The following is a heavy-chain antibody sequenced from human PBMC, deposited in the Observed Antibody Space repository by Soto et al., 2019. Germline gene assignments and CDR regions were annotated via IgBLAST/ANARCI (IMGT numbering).Heavy chain of an antibody. CDR2: INHSGST. Sequence: SETLSLTCAVYGGSFSGYYLSWIRRPPGKGLEWIGEINHSGSTNYNPSHKSRVTISVDTSKNQFSLKLSSVTAADTAVYYCARGSPYYDFWSGYYTQTGIHLGWFDPWGQGTLVTVSS. D-gene: IGHD3-3*01. CDR1: GGSFSGYY. J-gene: IGHJ5*02. V-gene: IGHV4-34*01. CDR3: ARGSPYYDFWSGYYTQTGIHLGWFDP.